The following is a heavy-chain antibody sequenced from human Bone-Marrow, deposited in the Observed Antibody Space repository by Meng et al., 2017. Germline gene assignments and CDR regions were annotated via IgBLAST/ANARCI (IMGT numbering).Heavy chain of an antibody. D-gene: IGHD3-10*01. CDR1: GGTFSSYA. CDR2: IIPIFGTA. Sequence: SVKVSCKASGGTFSSYAISWVRQAPGQGLEWMGGIIPIFGTANYAQKFQGRVTITTDESTSTAYMELSSLRSEDTAVYYCARDSPVCGSGSYCRRLDVWGQGTTVTIS. CDR3: ARDSPVCGSGSYCRRLDV. J-gene: IGHJ6*02. V-gene: IGHV1-69*05.